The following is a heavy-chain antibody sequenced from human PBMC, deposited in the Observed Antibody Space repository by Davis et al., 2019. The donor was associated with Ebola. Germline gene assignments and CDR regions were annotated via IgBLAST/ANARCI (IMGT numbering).Heavy chain of an antibody. Sequence: PSETLSLTCTVSGGSISSYYWSWIRQPPGKGLEWIGYIYYSGSTNYNPSLKSRVTISVDTSKNQFSLKLSSVTAADTAVYYCARAAVVPAAIGYYYYYYMDVWGKGTTVTVSS. CDR1: GGSISSYY. J-gene: IGHJ6*03. V-gene: IGHV4-59*08. D-gene: IGHD2-2*02. CDR2: IYYSGST. CDR3: ARAAVVPAAIGYYYYYYMDV.